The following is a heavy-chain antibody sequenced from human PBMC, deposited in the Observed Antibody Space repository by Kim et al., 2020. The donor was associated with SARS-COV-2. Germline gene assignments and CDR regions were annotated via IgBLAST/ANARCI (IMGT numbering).Heavy chain of an antibody. J-gene: IGHJ4*02. V-gene: IGHV3-9*01. Sequence: GYADSVKCRFTISRGNATNSLYLQMNSLRAEDTALYFCAKDLIRSLGAFDYWGQGTLVTVTS. CDR3: AKDLIRSLGAFDY.